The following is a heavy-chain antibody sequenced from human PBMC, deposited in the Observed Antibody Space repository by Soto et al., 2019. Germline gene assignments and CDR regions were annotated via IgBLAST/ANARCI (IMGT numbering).Heavy chain of an antibody. CDR1: GFTVSNNY. V-gene: IGHV3-53*01. CDR2: IYSGGIT. J-gene: IGHJ5*02. Sequence: GGSLRLSCAASGFTVSNNYMSWVRQAPGKGLEWVSIIYSGGITYYADSVRGRFTISRDTSENTVFLQMNSLRAEDTAVYLCARGRGDIVNGYYKGCFDAWGQGIQVTVSS. CDR3: ARGRGDIVNGYYKGCFDA. D-gene: IGHD3-9*01.